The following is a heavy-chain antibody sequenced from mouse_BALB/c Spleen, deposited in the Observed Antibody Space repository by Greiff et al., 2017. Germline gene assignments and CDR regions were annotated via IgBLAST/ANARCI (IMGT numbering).Heavy chain of an antibody. J-gene: IGHJ3*01. CDR2: IYPSDSYT. CDR1: GYTFTSYW. V-gene: IGHV1-69*02. CDR3: TRLGRFAY. D-gene: IGHD4-1*01. Sequence: QVQLQQPGAELVRPGASVKLSCKASGYTFTSYWINWVKQRPGQGLEWIGNIYPSDSYTNYNQKFKGKATLTVDKSSSTAYMQLSSPTSEDSAVYYCTRLGRFAYWGQGTLVTVAA.